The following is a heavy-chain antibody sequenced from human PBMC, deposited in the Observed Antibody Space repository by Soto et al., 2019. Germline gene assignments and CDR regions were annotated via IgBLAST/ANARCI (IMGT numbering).Heavy chain of an antibody. V-gene: IGHV4-31*03. Sequence: SETLSLTCTVSGGSISSGGYYWSWIRQHPGKGLEWIGYIYYSGSTYYNPSLKSRVTISVDTSKNQFSLKLSSVTAADTAVYYCASGYDSYFDYWGQGTLVTVSS. D-gene: IGHD5-12*01. CDR2: IYYSGST. CDR1: GGSISSGGYY. CDR3: ASGYDSYFDY. J-gene: IGHJ4*02.